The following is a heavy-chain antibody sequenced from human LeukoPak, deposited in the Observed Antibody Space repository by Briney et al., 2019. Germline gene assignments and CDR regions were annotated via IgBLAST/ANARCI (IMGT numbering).Heavy chain of an antibody. CDR2: ISWDGGST. CDR3: AKDMGVATVTTFDY. D-gene: IGHD4-17*01. J-gene: IGHJ4*02. CDR1: GFTFDDYA. Sequence: QSGGSLRLSCAASGFTFDDYAMHWVRQAPGKGLEWVSLISWDGGSTYYADSEKGRFTISRDNSKNSLYLQMNSLRAEDTALYYCAKDMGVATVTTFDYWGQGTLVTVSS. V-gene: IGHV3-43D*04.